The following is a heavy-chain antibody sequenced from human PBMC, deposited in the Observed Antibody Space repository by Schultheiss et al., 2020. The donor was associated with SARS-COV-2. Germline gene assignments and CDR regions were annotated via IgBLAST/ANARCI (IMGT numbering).Heavy chain of an antibody. CDR3: ARGGKFYYDSSGTTDFDY. CDR1: GFTFSSYA. D-gene: IGHD3-22*01. CDR2: ISYDGINK. Sequence: GGSLRLSCAASGFTFSSYAMHWVRQAPGKGLEWVAVISYDGINKYYADSVKGRFTISRDNSKNTLYLQMNSLRAEDTAVYYCARGGKFYYDSSGTTDFDYWGQGTLVTVSS. J-gene: IGHJ4*02. V-gene: IGHV3-30-3*01.